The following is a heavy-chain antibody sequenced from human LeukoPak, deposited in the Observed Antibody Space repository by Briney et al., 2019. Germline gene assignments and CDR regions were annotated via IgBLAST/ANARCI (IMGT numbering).Heavy chain of an antibody. Sequence: GESLKISCKGSGNSFSNYWIGWVRQLPGRGLEWMGIIYPGDSDTRYNPSFQGQVTISADKSISTAYLQWSSLKASDTAMYYCAIRYSGSYNDYWGQGTLVTASS. CDR1: GNSFSNYW. CDR3: AIRYSGSYNDY. V-gene: IGHV5-51*01. CDR2: IYPGDSDT. J-gene: IGHJ4*02. D-gene: IGHD1-26*01.